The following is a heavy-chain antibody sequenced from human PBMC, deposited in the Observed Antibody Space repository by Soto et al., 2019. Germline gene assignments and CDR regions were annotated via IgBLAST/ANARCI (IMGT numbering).Heavy chain of an antibody. V-gene: IGHV1-18*04. CDR3: AIDSLSMRIVDNSIDS. D-gene: IGHD1-1*01. CDR2: ISGSRGAT. CDR1: GSTFKNYG. J-gene: IGHJ5*01. Sequence: AAPVKGSCKFSGSTFKNYGMTWVRQAPVQGLEWVGWISGSRGATKHAQRFQGRVTLTTDTSTSTVYMELRSLKLDDTAVYYCAIDSLSMRIVDNSIDSCCQAPRVTLST.